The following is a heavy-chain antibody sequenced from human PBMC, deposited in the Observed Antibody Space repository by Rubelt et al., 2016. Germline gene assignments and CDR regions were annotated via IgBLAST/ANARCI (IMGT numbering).Heavy chain of an antibody. D-gene: IGHD2-2*01. V-gene: IGHV4-34*01. CDR1: GGSFSGYY. CDR2: INHSGST. J-gene: IGHJ3*02. Sequence: QVQLQQWGAGLLKPSETLSLTCAVYGGSFSGYYWSWIRQPPGKGLEWIGEINHSGSTNYNPSLKSRVTSSVATSKNQFSLKLSSVTAADTAVYYCARVPVPAAILALNAFDIWGQGTMVTVSS. CDR3: ARVPVPAAILALNAFDI.